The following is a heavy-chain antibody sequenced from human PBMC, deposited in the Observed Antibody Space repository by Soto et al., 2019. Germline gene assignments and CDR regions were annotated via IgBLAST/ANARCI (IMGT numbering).Heavy chain of an antibody. J-gene: IGHJ4*02. D-gene: IGHD3-22*01. V-gene: IGHV1-18*01. Sequence: QVHLEQSGPEVKKPGASVKVSCKASGYTFTSYGISWVRLAPGQGLEWMGWINIYCGGTNYAQKYQDRVTMTRDTSTNTVYLEMRSLTSDDTAIYYCARALYYYDNSGLAFWGQGTLVTVSS. CDR1: GYTFTSYG. CDR2: INIYCGGT. CDR3: ARALYYYDNSGLAF.